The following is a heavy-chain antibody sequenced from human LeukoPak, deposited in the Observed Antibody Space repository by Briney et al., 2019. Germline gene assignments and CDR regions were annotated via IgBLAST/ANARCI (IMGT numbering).Heavy chain of an antibody. Sequence: SGTLSLTCTVWVGSISSRNWRSWVRHPPGKGLEWIEEIYDSGSTNYNPSLKSRVTISIDKSKNHFSLKLSSATAADTAVYYCARMFPAAYPDYYYYMDVWGKGTTVTVSS. J-gene: IGHJ6*03. CDR2: IYDSGST. V-gene: IGHV4-4*02. CDR3: ARMFPAAYPDYYYYMDV. D-gene: IGHD2-2*01. CDR1: VGSISSRNW.